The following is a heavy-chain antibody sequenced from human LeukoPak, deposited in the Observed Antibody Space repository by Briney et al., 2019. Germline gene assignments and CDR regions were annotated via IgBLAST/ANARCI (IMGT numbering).Heavy chain of an antibody. D-gene: IGHD1-26*01. J-gene: IGHJ4*02. Sequence: PGRSLRLSCAASGFTFSSYGMHWVRQAPGKGLEWVAVISYDGSNKYYADSVKGRFTISRDNSKNTLYLQMNSLRAEDTAVYYCAKVEWELLSGDYWGQGTLVTVSS. CDR3: AKVEWELLSGDY. CDR1: GFTFSSYG. CDR2: ISYDGSNK. V-gene: IGHV3-30*18.